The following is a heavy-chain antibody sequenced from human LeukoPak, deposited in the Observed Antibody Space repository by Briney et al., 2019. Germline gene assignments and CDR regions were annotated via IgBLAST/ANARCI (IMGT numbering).Heavy chain of an antibody. V-gene: IGHV1-18*01. D-gene: IGHD2-2*02. J-gene: IGHJ4*02. CDR2: ISVYNGNT. CDR1: GYTFANFG. CDR3: ARTCSSSSCYMVH. Sequence: GASVKVSCKASGYTFANFGITWVRQAPGQGLEWMGWISVYNGNTNYAQNLQGRVTLTTDTSTSTAYMALRSLRSDDTALYYCARTCSSSSCYMVHWGQGTLVTVSS.